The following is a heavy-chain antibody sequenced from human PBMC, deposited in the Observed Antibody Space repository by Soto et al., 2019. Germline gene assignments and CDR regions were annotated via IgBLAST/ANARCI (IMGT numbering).Heavy chain of an antibody. CDR1: GFTFSSYG. D-gene: IGHD3-10*01. J-gene: IGHJ6*02. CDR2: IWYDGSNK. Sequence: GSLRLSCAASGFTFSSYGMHWVRQAPGKGLEWVAVIWYDGSNKYYADSVKGRFTISRDNSKNTLYLQMNSLRAEDTAVYYCARDGGYYGSGLFYYYYYYGMDVWGQGTTVTVSS. V-gene: IGHV3-33*01. CDR3: ARDGGYYGSGLFYYYYYYGMDV.